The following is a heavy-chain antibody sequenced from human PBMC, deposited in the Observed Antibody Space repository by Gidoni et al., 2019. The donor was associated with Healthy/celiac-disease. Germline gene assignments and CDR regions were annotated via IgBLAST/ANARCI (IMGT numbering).Heavy chain of an antibody. V-gene: IGHV3-23*01. CDR2: SSGSGGST. CDR3: AKVPHPVSVFGVVIRSYYFDY. CDR1: GFPFSSYA. Sequence: EVQLLESGGGLVQPGGYLRLACAASGFPFSSYAMSWVRQAPGKGLEWGSASSGSGGSTYYADSVKCRFTISRDNSKNTLYLQMNSLRAEDTAVYYCAKVPHPVSVFGVVIRSYYFDYWGQGTLVTVSS. J-gene: IGHJ4*02. D-gene: IGHD3-3*01.